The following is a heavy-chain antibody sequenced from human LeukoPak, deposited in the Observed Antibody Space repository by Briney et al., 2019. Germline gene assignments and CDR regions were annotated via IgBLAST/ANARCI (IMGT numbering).Heavy chain of an antibody. CDR3: ARDGGDYYDSSGYYP. D-gene: IGHD3-22*01. CDR1: GGSISSGSYY. CDR2: IYTSGST. Sequence: SETLSLTCTVSGGSISSGSYYWSWIRQPAGKGLEWIGRIYTSGSTNYNPSLKSRVTISVDTSKNQFSLKLSSVTAADTAVYYCARDGGDYYDSSGYYPWGQGTLVTVSS. J-gene: IGHJ5*02. V-gene: IGHV4-61*02.